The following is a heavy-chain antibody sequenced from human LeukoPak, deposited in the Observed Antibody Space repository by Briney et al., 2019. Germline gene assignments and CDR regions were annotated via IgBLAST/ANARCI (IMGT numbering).Heavy chain of an antibody. CDR3: TRGGESTVTMGPLPFDY. CDR1: GFTFGDYA. Sequence: GGSLRLSCTASGFTFGDYAMSWVRQAPGKGLEWVGFIRSKAYGGTTEYAASVKGRFTISRDDSKSIAYLQMNSLKTEDTAVYYCTRGGESTVTMGPLPFDYWAREPWSPSPQ. J-gene: IGHJ4*02. CDR2: IRSKAYGGTT. V-gene: IGHV3-49*04. D-gene: IGHD4-17*01.